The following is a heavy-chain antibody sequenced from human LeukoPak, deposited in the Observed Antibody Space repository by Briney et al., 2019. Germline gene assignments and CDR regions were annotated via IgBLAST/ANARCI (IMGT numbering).Heavy chain of an antibody. D-gene: IGHD5-18*01. CDR2: IIPILGIA. V-gene: IGHV1-69*04. J-gene: IGHJ6*02. CDR1: GGTFSSYA. CDR3: ARDGDTAMVHYYYYGMDV. Sequence: ASVKVSCKASGGTFSSYAISWVRQAPGQGLEWMGRIIPILGIANYAQKFQGRVTITADKSTSTAYMELSSLRSEDTAVYYCARDGDTAMVHYYYYGMDVWGQGTTVTVSS.